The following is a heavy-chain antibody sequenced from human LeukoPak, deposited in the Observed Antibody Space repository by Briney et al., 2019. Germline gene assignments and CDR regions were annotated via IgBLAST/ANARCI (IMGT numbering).Heavy chain of an antibody. CDR3: ARDRLHYGEYEKTFDY. CDR2: ISGGSVST. D-gene: IGHD4-17*01. J-gene: IGHJ4*02. Sequence: GGSLRLSCAASEFTFSSYVMSWVRQAPGKGLGGVSAISGGSVSTYYADSVKGRFTISRDNAKNSLYLQMNSLRAEDSAVYYCARDRLHYGEYEKTFDYWGQGTLVTVSS. V-gene: IGHV3-23*01. CDR1: EFTFSSYV.